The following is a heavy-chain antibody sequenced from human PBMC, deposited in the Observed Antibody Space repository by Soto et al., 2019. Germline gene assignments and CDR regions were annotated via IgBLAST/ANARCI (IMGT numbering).Heavy chain of an antibody. CDR3: ARDFFDP. V-gene: IGHV4-34*01. J-gene: IGHJ5*02. Sequence: SETLSLTCAVYGGSFSGYYWSWIRQPPGKGLEWIGEINHSGSTNYNPSLKSRVTISVDTSKNQFSLKLSSVTAADTAVYYCARDFFDPWGQGILVTVSS. CDR2: INHSGST. CDR1: GGSFSGYY.